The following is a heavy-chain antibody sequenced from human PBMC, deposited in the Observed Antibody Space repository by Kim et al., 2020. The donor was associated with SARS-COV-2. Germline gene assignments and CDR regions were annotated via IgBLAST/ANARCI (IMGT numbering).Heavy chain of an antibody. J-gene: IGHJ3*02. CDR1: GFTFSSYS. V-gene: IGHV3-48*04. CDR2: VSGSGTTT. Sequence: GGSLRLSCATSGFTFSSYSMNWVRQAPGKGLEWVSHVSGSGTTTKYADSVKGRFTISRDNAKNSLYQQMSSLRAEDTAVYYCVRDNYWAFDIWGQGPMVTVSS. CDR3: VRDNYWAFDI. D-gene: IGHD2-15*01.